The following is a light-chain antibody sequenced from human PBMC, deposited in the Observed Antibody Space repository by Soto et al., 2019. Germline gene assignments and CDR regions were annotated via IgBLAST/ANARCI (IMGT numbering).Light chain of an antibody. V-gene: IGKV4-1*01. Sequence: DIVMTQSPDSLAVSLGERATINCKSSQSVLYSSNNKNYLAWYQQKPGQPPKLLIYWASTRESGVPDRFSGSGSGTDFTLTISGLQAEDVAVYYCQQYYSTPFTFGPGTKVDI. CDR1: QSVLYSSNNKNY. J-gene: IGKJ3*01. CDR2: WAS. CDR3: QQYYSTPFT.